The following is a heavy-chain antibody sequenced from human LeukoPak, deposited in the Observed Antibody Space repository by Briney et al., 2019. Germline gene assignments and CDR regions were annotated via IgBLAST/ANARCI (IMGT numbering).Heavy chain of an antibody. V-gene: IGHV4-34*01. CDR1: GGSFSGYY. J-gene: IGHJ4*02. D-gene: IGHD1-26*01. CDR3: ARCSGSYKY. CDR2: INHSGST. Sequence: PSETLSLTCAVCGGSFSGYYWSWIRQPPGKGLEWIGEINHSGSTNYNPSLKSRVTISVDTSKNQFSLKLSSVTAADTAVYYCARCSGSYKYWGQGTLVTVSS.